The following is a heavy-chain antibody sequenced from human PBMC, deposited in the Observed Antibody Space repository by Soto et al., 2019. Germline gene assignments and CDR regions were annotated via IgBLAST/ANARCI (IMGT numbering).Heavy chain of an antibody. Sequence: GGSLRLSCAASAFTFRSYAMNWVRQAPGKGLEWVSGISGSGSDTYYADSVKGRFTISRDNSKNTLYMQMNSLKTEDIGVYYCSTGDYAGPGLDYWGQGTLVTVSS. V-gene: IGHV3-23*01. CDR1: AFTFRSYA. CDR2: ISGSGSDT. D-gene: IGHD3-16*01. CDR3: STGDYAGPGLDY. J-gene: IGHJ4*02.